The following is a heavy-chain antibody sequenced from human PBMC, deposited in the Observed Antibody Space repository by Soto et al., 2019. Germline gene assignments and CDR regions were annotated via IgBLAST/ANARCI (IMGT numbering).Heavy chain of an antibody. CDR2: ISKSDYT. J-gene: IGHJ4*02. Sequence: WSLRLSCTVSGFAFNNYGINWVRQAPGKGLEWVSSISKSDYTYYSDSVKGRFTISRDNAKNSVSLQMNTLRVEDTAVYYCAREDSIIIPAVSDFWGQGTLVTVYS. V-gene: IGHV3-21*01. CDR1: GFAFNNYG. D-gene: IGHD2-2*01. CDR3: AREDSIIIPAVSDF.